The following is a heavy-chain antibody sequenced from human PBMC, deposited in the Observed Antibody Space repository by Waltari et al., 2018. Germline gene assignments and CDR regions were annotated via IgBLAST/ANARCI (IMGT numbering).Heavy chain of an antibody. CDR3: ARGGGGNCTGGRCYFDHYYMDV. V-gene: IGHV4-34*01. CDR1: GGSFSGYY. Sequence: QVQLQQWGAGLLKPSETLSLTCAVFGGSFSGYYWSWIRQPPGKGLEWIGKSNLGGSTDYTPSLKNRVAISVDTSRQPFSLNLISVTAADAAVYYCARGGGGNCTGGRCYFDHYYMDVWGKGTTVTIPS. D-gene: IGHD2-15*01. J-gene: IGHJ6*03. CDR2: SNLGGST.